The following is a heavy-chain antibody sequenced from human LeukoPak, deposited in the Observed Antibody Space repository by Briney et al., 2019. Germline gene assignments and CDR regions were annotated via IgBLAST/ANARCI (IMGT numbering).Heavy chain of an antibody. CDR1: GFTFSNYW. V-gene: IGHV3-7*03. CDR2: IKQDGSEK. J-gene: IGHJ4*02. Sequence: GGSLRLSCAASGFTFSNYWMSWVRQAPGKGLEWVANIKQDGSEKYHEDSVKGRFTISRDNAKNSLYLQMNSLRAEDTAMYYCARAPGDPPNYWGQGTLVTVSS. D-gene: IGHD4-17*01. CDR3: ARAPGDPPNY.